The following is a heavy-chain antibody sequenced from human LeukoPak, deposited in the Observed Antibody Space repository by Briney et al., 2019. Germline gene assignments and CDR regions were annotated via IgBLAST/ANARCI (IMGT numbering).Heavy chain of an antibody. Sequence: GGSLRLSCAASGFTFSSYWMNWVRQAPGKGLVWVSRIASDGSSTTYADSVKGRFSISRDNAKNTLYLQMNSLRVEDTAVYYCARDRGPRTGFMVREAYDYWGQGTLVTVSS. J-gene: IGHJ4*02. CDR1: GFTFSSYW. D-gene: IGHD3-10*01. V-gene: IGHV3-74*01. CDR2: IASDGSST. CDR3: ARDRGPRTGFMVREAYDY.